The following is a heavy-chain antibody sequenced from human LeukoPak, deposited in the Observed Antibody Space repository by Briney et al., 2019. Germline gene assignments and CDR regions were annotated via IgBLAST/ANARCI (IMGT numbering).Heavy chain of an antibody. Sequence: MASETLSLTWAVYGGSFSGCYGSWIRQPPGEGLESIGEINHSGSTNYNPSLKSRVTISVDTSKNQFSLKLSSVTAADTAVYYCARPRGRGYSYGPIDYWGQGTLVTVSS. J-gene: IGHJ4*02. D-gene: IGHD5-18*01. CDR2: INHSGST. V-gene: IGHV4-34*01. CDR1: GGSFSGCY. CDR3: ARPRGRGYSYGPIDY.